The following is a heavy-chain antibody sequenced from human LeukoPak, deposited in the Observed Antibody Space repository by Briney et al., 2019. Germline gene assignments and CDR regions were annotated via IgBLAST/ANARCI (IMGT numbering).Heavy chain of an antibody. CDR1: GYTFTSYA. CDR3: AREEWFGNYGMDV. D-gene: IGHD3-10*01. Sequence: ASVKVSCKASGYTFTSYAMHWVRQAPGQRLEWMGWINAGNGNTKYSQKFQGRVTITRDTSASTAYMELSSLRSEDTAVCCCAREEWFGNYGMDVWGKGTTVTVSS. CDR2: INAGNGNT. V-gene: IGHV1-3*01. J-gene: IGHJ6*04.